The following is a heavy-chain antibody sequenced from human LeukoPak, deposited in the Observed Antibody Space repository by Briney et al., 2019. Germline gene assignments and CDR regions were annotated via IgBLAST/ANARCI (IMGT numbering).Heavy chain of an antibody. CDR2: ISSSGSTI. Sequence: GGSLRLSCEASGFTFSSYAMSWVRQAPGKGLEWVSYISSSGSTIYYADSVKGRFTISRDNAKNSLYLQMNSLRAEDTAVYYCARAGSEPAAIFYYYYMDVWGKGTTVTVSS. CDR3: ARAGSEPAAIFYYYYMDV. D-gene: IGHD2-2*02. V-gene: IGHV3-48*04. J-gene: IGHJ6*03. CDR1: GFTFSSYA.